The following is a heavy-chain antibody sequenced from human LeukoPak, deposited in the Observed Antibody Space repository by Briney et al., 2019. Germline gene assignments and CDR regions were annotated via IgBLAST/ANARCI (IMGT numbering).Heavy chain of an antibody. V-gene: IGHV3-21*01. J-gene: IGHJ5*02. Sequence: GGSLRLSCAASGFTFSSYSMNWVRQAPGKGLEWVSSISSSSSYIYYADSVKGRFTISRDNAKNSLYLQMNSLRAEDTAVYYCARGRCSGGSCYLGWFDPWGQGTLVTVSS. CDR1: GFTFSSYS. D-gene: IGHD2-15*01. CDR2: ISSSSSYI. CDR3: ARGRCSGGSCYLGWFDP.